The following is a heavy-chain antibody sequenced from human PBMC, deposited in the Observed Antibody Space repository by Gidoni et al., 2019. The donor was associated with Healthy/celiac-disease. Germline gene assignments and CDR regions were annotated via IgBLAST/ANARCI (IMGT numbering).Heavy chain of an antibody. CDR2: ISSNVGST. CDR3: VKDRGSGYYFHYYYYMDV. J-gene: IGHJ6*03. CDR1: GFTFSSYA. V-gene: IGHV3-64D*06. D-gene: IGHD3-22*01. Sequence: EVQLVESGGGLVQPGGSLRLSCSASGFTFSSYAMHWVRQAPGKGLEYVSAISSNVGSTYYADSVKGRFTISRDNSKNTLYLQMSSLRAEDTAVYYCVKDRGSGYYFHYYYYMDVWGKGTTVTVSS.